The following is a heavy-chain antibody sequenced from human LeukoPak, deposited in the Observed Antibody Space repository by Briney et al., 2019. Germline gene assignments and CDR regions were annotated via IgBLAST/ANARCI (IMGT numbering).Heavy chain of an antibody. CDR3: ARDEIAARPGNWFDP. CDR2: IKQDGSEK. V-gene: IGHV3-7*01. Sequence: GGSLRLSCAASGFTFSSYWMSWVRQAPGKGLEWVANIKQDGSEKYYVDSVKGRFTISRDNAKNSLYLQMNSLRAEDTAVYYCARDEIAARPGNWFDPWGQGTLVTVSS. J-gene: IGHJ5*02. D-gene: IGHD6-6*01. CDR1: GFTFSSYW.